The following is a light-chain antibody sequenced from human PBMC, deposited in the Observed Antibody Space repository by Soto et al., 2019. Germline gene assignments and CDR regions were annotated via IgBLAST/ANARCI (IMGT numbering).Light chain of an antibody. Sequence: QSALTQPPSASGSPGQSVTISCTGTRNDIDAYEFVSWYQHHPGKAPKLIIYEVVQRPSGVPDRFSGSKSGNTASLTVSGLQAADEADYYCKSYAGSNTDVFGTGTKVTVL. CDR3: KSYAGSNTDV. J-gene: IGLJ1*01. V-gene: IGLV2-8*01. CDR1: RNDIDAYEF. CDR2: EVV.